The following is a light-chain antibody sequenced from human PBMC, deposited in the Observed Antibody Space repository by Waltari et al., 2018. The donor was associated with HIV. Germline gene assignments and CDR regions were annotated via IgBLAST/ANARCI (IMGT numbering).Light chain of an antibody. CDR2: NNN. CDR1: ISNIGNNY. Sequence: QSVLTQPPSTSGTPGPRVTISCSGRISNIGNNYVYWYQTLPGTAPKLLLYNNNRPPSGLPDRFSGSKSDTSASLAISGLRSEDEADYYCSTCDDKMSGVIFGGGTKLTVL. J-gene: IGLJ2*01. CDR3: STCDDKMSGVI. V-gene: IGLV1-47*01.